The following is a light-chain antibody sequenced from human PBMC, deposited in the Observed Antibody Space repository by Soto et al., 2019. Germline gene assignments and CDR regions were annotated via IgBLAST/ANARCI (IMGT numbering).Light chain of an antibody. CDR1: QSISSY. CDR3: QHYNSYSEA. Sequence: DIQMTQSPCSLSASVGDRVTITCRASQSISSYLNWYQHKPGKAPNLLIYAATTLQSGVPSRFSGSGSGTEFTLTISSLQPDDFATYYCQHYNSYSEAFGQGTKVDIK. V-gene: IGKV1-5*01. CDR2: AAT. J-gene: IGKJ1*01.